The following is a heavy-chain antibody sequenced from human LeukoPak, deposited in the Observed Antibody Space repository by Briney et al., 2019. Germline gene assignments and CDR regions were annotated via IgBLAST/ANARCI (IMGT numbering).Heavy chain of an antibody. D-gene: IGHD3-10*01. CDR2: INHSGST. Sequence: PSETLSLTCAVYGGSFSGYYWSWIRQPPGKGLEWIGEINHSGSTNYNPSLKRRVTISVDKSKKQFSLKLSSVTAADTAVYYCVGESRGSLSAFDIWGQGTMVTVSS. CDR3: VGESRGSLSAFDI. J-gene: IGHJ3*02. V-gene: IGHV4-34*01. CDR1: GGSFSGYY.